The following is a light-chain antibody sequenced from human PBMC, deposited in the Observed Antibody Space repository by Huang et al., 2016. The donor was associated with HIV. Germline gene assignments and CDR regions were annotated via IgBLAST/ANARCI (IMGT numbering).Light chain of an antibody. V-gene: IGKV3-20*01. Sequence: ENVLTQSPRSLSLSPGERVTLYCRASQSVSNYFFAWYQQKPGQAPRLLIHATSTRASGSPGRFSGGVSGTAFTLSIAGLEPEDSAVYFCHQYGSPPWTFGQGTRVEIK. CDR3: HQYGSPPWT. CDR1: QSVSNYF. CDR2: ATS. J-gene: IGKJ1*01.